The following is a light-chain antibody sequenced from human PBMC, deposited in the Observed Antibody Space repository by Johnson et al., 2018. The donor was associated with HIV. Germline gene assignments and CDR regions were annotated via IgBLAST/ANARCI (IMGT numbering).Light chain of an antibody. J-gene: IGLJ1*01. Sequence: QSVLTQPPSVSAAPGQKVTISCSGSSSNIGNNYVSWYQQLPGTAPKLLIYENNKRPSGIPDRFSGSKSGTSATLAITGLQTGDEAEYYCGTWDSSLTTGGVFGSGTKVTVL. CDR3: GTWDSSLTTGGV. V-gene: IGLV1-51*02. CDR1: SSNIGNNY. CDR2: ENN.